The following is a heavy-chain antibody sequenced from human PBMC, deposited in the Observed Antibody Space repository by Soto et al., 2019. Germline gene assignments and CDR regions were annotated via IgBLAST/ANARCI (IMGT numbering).Heavy chain of an antibody. J-gene: IGHJ5*02. CDR1: GGSILDSTYY. Sequence: QLLLQESGPGLVKPSETLSLTCTVSGGSILDSTYYWAWIRQSPGKGLEWIGTIFYSGGTFYTPSLXRXVXXSVDTSNKPFSLKLSSVTAADTAVYYCARQASGYYYGWFDPWGQGTLVTVSS. CDR3: ARQASGYYYGWFDP. D-gene: IGHD3-22*01. CDR2: IFYSGGT. V-gene: IGHV4-39*01.